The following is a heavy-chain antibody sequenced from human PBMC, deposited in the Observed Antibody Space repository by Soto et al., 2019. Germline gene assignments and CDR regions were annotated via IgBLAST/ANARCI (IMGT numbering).Heavy chain of an antibody. D-gene: IGHD2-8*01. J-gene: IGHJ3*02. V-gene: IGHV1-69*13. CDR1: GGTFSSYA. CDR2: IIPIFGTA. Sequence: SVKVSCKASGGTFSSYAISWVRQAPGQGLEWMGGIIPIFGTANYAQKFQGRVTITADESTSTAYMELSSLRSEDTAVYYCARYGTVGVLIEAFDIWGQGTMVTVSS. CDR3: ARYGTVGVLIEAFDI.